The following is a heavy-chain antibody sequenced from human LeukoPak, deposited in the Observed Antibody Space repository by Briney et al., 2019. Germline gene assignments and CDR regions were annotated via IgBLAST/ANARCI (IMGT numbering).Heavy chain of an antibody. J-gene: IGHJ4*02. D-gene: IGHD6-19*01. Sequence: GGSLRLSCAASGFTFSDYYMSWIRQAPGKGLEWVSYISSSGSTIYYADSVKGRFTISRDNSKNTLYLQMNSLRAEDTAVYYCASLGLVPQDDYWGQGTLVTVSS. CDR1: GFTFSDYY. CDR3: ASLGLVPQDDY. V-gene: IGHV3-11*04. CDR2: ISSSGSTI.